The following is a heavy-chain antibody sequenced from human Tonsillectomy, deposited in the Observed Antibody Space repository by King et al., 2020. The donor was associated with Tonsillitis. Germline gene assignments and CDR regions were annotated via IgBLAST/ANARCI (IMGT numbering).Heavy chain of an antibody. Sequence: VQLVESGGGVVQPGKSLRLSCAASGFTFFYYGMHWVRPAPGPGLVGGAGIWYDGSDKYYADSVKGRFTISRDNSKNTLYLQMNSLRAEDTAVYYCARGPTTGTLIYFDFWGQGTLVTVSS. CDR1: GFTFFYYG. V-gene: IGHV3-33*08. J-gene: IGHJ4*02. CDR3: ARGPTTGTLIYFDF. CDR2: IWYDGSDK. D-gene: IGHD1-1*01.